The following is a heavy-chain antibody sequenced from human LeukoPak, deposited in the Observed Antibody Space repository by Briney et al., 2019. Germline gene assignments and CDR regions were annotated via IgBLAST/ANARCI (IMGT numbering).Heavy chain of an antibody. Sequence: GGSLRLSCAASGFTFSNYGMNWVRQAPGKGLEWVAIISYDGSNKFYADSVKGRFTLSRDNSKNTLYLQMNSLRAEDTAVYYCAKAPYSSSWSSTYYFDYWGQGALVTVSS. CDR2: ISYDGSNK. J-gene: IGHJ4*02. V-gene: IGHV3-30*18. CDR3: AKAPYSSSWSSTYYFDY. D-gene: IGHD6-13*01. CDR1: GFTFSNYG.